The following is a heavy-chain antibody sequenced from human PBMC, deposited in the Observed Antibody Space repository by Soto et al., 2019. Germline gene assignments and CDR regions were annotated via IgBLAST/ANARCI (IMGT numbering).Heavy chain of an antibody. CDR3: ARILQGQDAFDI. CDR1: GGSISSYY. V-gene: IGHV4-59*01. J-gene: IGHJ3*02. Sequence: ASETLSLTCTVSGGSISSYYWSWIRQPPGKGLEWIGYIYYSGSTNYNPSLKSRVTISVDTSKNQFSLKLSSVTAADTAVYYCARILQGQDAFDIWGQGTMVTVSS. D-gene: IGHD4-4*01. CDR2: IYYSGST.